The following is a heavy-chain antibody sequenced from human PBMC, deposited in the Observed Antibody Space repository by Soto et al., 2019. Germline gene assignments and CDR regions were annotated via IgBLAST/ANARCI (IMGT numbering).Heavy chain of an antibody. CDR1: GYTLTELS. J-gene: IGHJ1*01. CDR2: FDPEDGET. D-gene: IGHD3-22*01. CDR3: ATGSNYYDSSGYIAGGYFQH. V-gene: IGHV1-24*01. Sequence: QVQLVQSGAEVKKPGASVKVSCKVSGYTLTELSMHWVRQAPGKGLEWMGGFDPEDGETIYAQKFQGRVTMTEDTSTDPAYMELSSLRSEDTAVYYCATGSNYYDSSGYIAGGYFQHWGQGTLVTVSS.